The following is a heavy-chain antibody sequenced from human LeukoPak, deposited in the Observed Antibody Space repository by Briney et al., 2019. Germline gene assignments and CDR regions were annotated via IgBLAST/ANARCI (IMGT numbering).Heavy chain of an antibody. CDR2: ISRDGNII. Sequence: PGGSLRLSCAASGFSFSDHHMSWVRQVQGKGLEWLAYISRDGNIIVYADSVKGRFTISRDNAKQSVYLEMKSLRPEDTAVYYCARYVLLMDYWGQGTLVTVSS. J-gene: IGHJ4*02. D-gene: IGHD3-16*01. CDR3: ARYVLLMDY. CDR1: GFSFSDHH. V-gene: IGHV3-11*01.